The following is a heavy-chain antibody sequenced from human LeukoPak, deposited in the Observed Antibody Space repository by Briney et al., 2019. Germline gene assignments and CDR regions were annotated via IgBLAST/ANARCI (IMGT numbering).Heavy chain of an antibody. CDR3: ARASAGSLKGNWFDP. D-gene: IGHD3-10*01. CDR1: GGTFSSYA. V-gene: IGHV1-69*04. J-gene: IGHJ5*02. CDR2: IIPILGIA. Sequence: SVKVSCKASGGTFSSYAISWVRQAPGQGLEWMGRIIPILGIANYAQKFQGRVTITADKSTSTAYMELSSLRSEDTAVYYCARASAGSLKGNWFDPWGQGTLVTVSS.